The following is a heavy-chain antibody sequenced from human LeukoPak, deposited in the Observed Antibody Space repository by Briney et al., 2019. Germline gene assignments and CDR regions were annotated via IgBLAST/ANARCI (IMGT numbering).Heavy chain of an antibody. Sequence: PSETLSLTCTVSGASISSSSYYWGRIRQPPGKGLEWIGSIYDGGRTHYSPSLKSRVTISLDTSKNQFSLKLSSVTASDTAMYYCARGGSSGYYYLFDYWGQGTLVTVSS. D-gene: IGHD3-22*01. J-gene: IGHJ4*02. CDR2: IYDGGRT. CDR1: GASISSSSYY. V-gene: IGHV4-39*01. CDR3: ARGGSSGYYYLFDY.